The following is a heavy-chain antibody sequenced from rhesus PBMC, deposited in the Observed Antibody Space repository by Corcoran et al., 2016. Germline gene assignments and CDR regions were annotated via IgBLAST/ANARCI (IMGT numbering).Heavy chain of an antibody. Sequence: QLQLRESGPGLVKPLETLSLTCAVSGDFICSSDWWNWIRHPPGKGLERIGDIGASHCATHYHVSLRCRLTITEDAPNNQLSLKLRSVTAADTAIYYCGRHLGSKYFAFWGQGALVTVSS. J-gene: IGHJ1*01. CDR3: GRHLGSKYFAF. D-gene: IGHD2-15*01. CDR2: IGASHCAT. V-gene: IGHV4-65*02. CDR1: GDFICSSDW.